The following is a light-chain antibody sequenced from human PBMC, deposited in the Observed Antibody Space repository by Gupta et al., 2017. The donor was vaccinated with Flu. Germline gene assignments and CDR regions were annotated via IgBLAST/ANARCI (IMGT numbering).Light chain of an antibody. CDR1: QSLLHSNGYNY. Sequence: DIVMTQSPLSLPVTPGEPASISCRSSQSLLHSNGYNYLDWYLQKPGQSPQLLIYLGSNRASGVPDRCSGSGSGKDFTLKISRVEAEDVGVYYCMQALPTLTFGGGTKVEVK. CDR3: MQALPTLT. J-gene: IGKJ4*01. V-gene: IGKV2-28*01. CDR2: LGS.